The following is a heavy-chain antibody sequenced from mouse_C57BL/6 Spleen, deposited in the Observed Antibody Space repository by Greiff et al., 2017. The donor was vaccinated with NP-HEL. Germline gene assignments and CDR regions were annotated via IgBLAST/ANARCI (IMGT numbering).Heavy chain of an antibody. D-gene: IGHD1-1*01. CDR2: ISDGGSYT. CDR3: AREIKGSSYWYFDV. V-gene: IGHV5-4*01. J-gene: IGHJ1*03. Sequence: EVMLVESGGGLVKPGGSLKLSCAASGFTFSSYAMSWVRQTPEKRLEWVATISDGGSYTYYPDNVKGRFTISRDNAKNNLYLQMSHLKSQDTAMYYCAREIKGSSYWYFDVWGTGTTVTVSS. CDR1: GFTFSSYA.